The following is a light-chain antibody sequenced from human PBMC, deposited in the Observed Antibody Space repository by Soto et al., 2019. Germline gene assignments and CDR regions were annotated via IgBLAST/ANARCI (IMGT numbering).Light chain of an antibody. J-gene: IGKJ4*01. CDR2: DAS. CDR3: QQCDNLPLT. Sequence: DIQMTQSPSSLSASVGDRVTITCQASRDISKYLNWYLQKPGKAPKLLIYDASNLETGVPSRFSGNGSGTDFTFTISRLQPEDVATYYCQQCDNLPLTFGGGTKVEIE. V-gene: IGKV1-33*01. CDR1: RDISKY.